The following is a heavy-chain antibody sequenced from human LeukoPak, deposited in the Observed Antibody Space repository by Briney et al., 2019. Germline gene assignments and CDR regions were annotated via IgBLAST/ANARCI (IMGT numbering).Heavy chain of an antibody. CDR1: GFTFTNYR. V-gene: IGHV3-7*03. D-gene: IGHD1-14*01. CDR2: TKQDGSEE. J-gene: IGHJ4*02. Sequence: GGSLLRSSAVSGFTFTNYRMNWVRQAPGKGLEWVANTKQDGSEEYYVDSVKGRFTISRDNAKNSLYLQMNSLRAEDTAVYYCARGRKSLSKGYFAYWAARPLVTVSS. CDR3: ARGRKSLSKGYFAY.